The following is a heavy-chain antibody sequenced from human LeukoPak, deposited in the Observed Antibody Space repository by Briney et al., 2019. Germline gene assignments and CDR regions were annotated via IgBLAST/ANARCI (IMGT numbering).Heavy chain of an antibody. V-gene: IGHV1-8*01. D-gene: IGHD1-1*01. CDR1: GYTFNSHD. J-gene: IGHJ4*02. CDR2: MNPYSGNT. Sequence: GASVKVSCKASGYTFNSHDINWVRQATGQGLEWTGWMNPYSGNTGYAQKFQGRVTMTRDTSINTAYLEFYSLRSEDTAVYYCARGYSPTPRTTGNDYWGQGTLVTVSS. CDR3: ARGYSPTPRTTGNDY.